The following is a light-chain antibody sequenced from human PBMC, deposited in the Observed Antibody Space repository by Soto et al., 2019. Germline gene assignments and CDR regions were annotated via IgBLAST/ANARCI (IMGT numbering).Light chain of an antibody. V-gene: IGKV3-20*01. J-gene: IGKJ5*01. CDR2: GAS. CDR3: QQYGSSPLIS. Sequence: FFTQSPSTLSLSPGESATLSSRASQTVSITYLTWYQQKPGQAPRLLIFGASKRATGIPDRFSGSGSGRDFTLTIRGMEPADFAVYYCQQYGSSPLISFGQGTRLEI. CDR1: QTVSITY.